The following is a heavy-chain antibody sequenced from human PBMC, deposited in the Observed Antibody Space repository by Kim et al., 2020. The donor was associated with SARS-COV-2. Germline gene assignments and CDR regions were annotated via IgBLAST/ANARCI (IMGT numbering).Heavy chain of an antibody. CDR2: IKQDASVI. CDR1: GFTFRSYW. V-gene: IGHV3-7*01. Sequence: GGSLRLSCAASGFTFRSYWMSWVRQAPGKRLEWVASIKQDASVISYVDSVRGRFTISRDNAKNSLSLQMDSLRAEDTALYFCARPYRGGSFDIWGQGTMV. J-gene: IGHJ3*02. D-gene: IGHD3-16*01. CDR3: ARPYRGGSFDI.